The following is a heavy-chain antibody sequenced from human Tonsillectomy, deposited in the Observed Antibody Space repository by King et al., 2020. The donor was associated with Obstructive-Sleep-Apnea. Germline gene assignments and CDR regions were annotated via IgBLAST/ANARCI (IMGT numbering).Heavy chain of an antibody. D-gene: IGHD6-6*01. V-gene: IGHV1-18*04. CDR1: GYTLSSYN. J-gene: IGHJ4*02. CDR3: ARGKYIRSSLDY. Sequence: VQLVQSGAEVKKPGASVKVSCKASGYTLSSYNLSWVRQAPGQGLEWMVCISAYSGNTNYAQKIQGRVTMTTDTSTNTAYMELRSLTSDDTAVYSCARGKYIRSSLDYWGQGTLITVSS. CDR2: ISAYSGNT.